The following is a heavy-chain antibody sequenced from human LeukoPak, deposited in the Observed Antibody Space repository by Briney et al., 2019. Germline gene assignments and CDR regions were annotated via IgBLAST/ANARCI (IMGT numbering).Heavy chain of an antibody. CDR1: GFTFSSHA. J-gene: IGHJ4*02. CDR2: ISGSGGST. V-gene: IGHV3-23*01. CDR3: AKDSEQWPEYFDY. Sequence: PGGSLRLSCAASGFTFSSHAMSWVRQAPGKGLEWVSAISGSGGSTYYADSVKGRFTISRDNSKNTLYLQMNSLRAEDTAVYYCAKDSEQWPEYFDYWGQGTLVTVSS. D-gene: IGHD6-19*01.